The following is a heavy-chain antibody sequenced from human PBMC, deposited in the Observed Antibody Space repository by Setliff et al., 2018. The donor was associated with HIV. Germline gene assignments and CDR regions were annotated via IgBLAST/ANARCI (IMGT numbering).Heavy chain of an antibody. J-gene: IGHJ4*02. V-gene: IGHV3-11*04. D-gene: IGHD1-1*01. CDR3: ARDFTELASFDY. Sequence: GGSLRLSCAASGFSFRDYYMNWIRQAPGKGLEWVSYISSHIGKNTNYADSVKGRFTISRDNTNNLLYLQMNSLRAEDTAIYFCARDFTELASFDYWGQGTLGTVSS. CDR1: GFSFRDYY. CDR2: ISSHIGKNT.